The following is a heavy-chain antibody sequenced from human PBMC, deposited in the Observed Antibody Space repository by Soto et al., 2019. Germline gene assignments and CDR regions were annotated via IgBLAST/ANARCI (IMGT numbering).Heavy chain of an antibody. D-gene: IGHD6-13*01. CDR3: AKDSWYFDL. CDR1: GFVFTNFW. CDR2: IDTSGHST. V-gene: IGHV3-74*01. J-gene: IGHJ4*02. Sequence: GRSLRPSCEASGFVFTNFWMHWVRHVPGQGLVWVARIDTSGHSTNYAESVKGRFTISRDTAKNTVSLQMNSLRVEDTGVYYCAKDSWYFDLWSQGSQVTVSS.